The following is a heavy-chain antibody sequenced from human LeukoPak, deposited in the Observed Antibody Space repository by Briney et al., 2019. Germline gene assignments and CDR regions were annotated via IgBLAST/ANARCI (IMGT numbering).Heavy chain of an antibody. V-gene: IGHV3-64*01. CDR2: ISSNGGST. Sequence: GGSLRLSCTASGFTFSSYAMHWVRQAPGKGLEYVSAISSNGGSTYYANSVKGRFTISRDNSNNTLYLQMGSLRAEDMAVYYCARSVGYCSSTSCYGEGYYFDYWGQGTLVTVSS. D-gene: IGHD2-2*01. CDR3: ARSVGYCSSTSCYGEGYYFDY. J-gene: IGHJ4*02. CDR1: GFTFSSYA.